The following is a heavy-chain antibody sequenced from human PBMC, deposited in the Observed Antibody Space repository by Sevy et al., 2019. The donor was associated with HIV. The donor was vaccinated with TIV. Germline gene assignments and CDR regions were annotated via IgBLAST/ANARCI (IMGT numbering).Heavy chain of an antibody. Sequence: GGSLRLSCAASGLTFSSYAMHWVRQAPGKGLEWVAVISYDGSDKYFADSVKGRFTISRGNTMILLFLQMNSLRTEDTAVYYCARGPGVVAVAALNWFDPWGQGTLVTVSS. CDR3: ARGPGVVAVAALNWFDP. D-gene: IGHD2-15*01. J-gene: IGHJ5*02. V-gene: IGHV3-30*04. CDR1: GLTFSSYA. CDR2: ISYDGSDK.